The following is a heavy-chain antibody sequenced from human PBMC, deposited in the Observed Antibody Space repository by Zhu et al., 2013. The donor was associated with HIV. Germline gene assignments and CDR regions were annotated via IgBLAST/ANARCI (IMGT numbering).Heavy chain of an antibody. CDR1: GYTFTSYG. CDR2: ISAYNGNT. D-gene: IGHD5-12*01. CDR3: ARASLKVRDGYNRPSSFDY. J-gene: IGHJ4*02. Sequence: QVQLVQSGAEVKKPGASVKVSCKASGYTFTSYGISWVRQAPGQGLEWMGWISAYNGNTNYAQKLQGRVTMTTDTSTSTAYMELRSLRSDDTAVYYCARASLKVRDGYNRPSSFDYWGQGTLVTVSS. V-gene: IGHV1-18*04.